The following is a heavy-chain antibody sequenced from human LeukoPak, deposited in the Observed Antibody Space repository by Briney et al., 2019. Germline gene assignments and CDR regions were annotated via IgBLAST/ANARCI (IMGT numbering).Heavy chain of an antibody. CDR1: GYTFTSYG. CDR2: ISAYNGNT. J-gene: IGHJ4*02. V-gene: IGHV1-18*01. D-gene: IGHD3-3*01. Sequence: ASVKVSCKASGYTFTSYGISWVRQAPGQGLEWMGWISAYNGNTNYAQKLQGRVTMTTDTSTSTAYMELRSLRSDGTAVYYCARVRPPYDFWSGYLMNWGQGTLVTVSS. CDR3: ARVRPPYDFWSGYLMN.